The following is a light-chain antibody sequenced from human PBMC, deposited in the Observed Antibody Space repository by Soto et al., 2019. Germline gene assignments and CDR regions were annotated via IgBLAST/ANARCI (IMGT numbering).Light chain of an antibody. CDR2: DVN. J-gene: IGLJ1*01. Sequence: QSALAQPASVSGSPGQSITISCTGTSNDVGHFNYVSWFQQHPGKAPKLLIFDVNNWPSGVSDRFSGSKSGNTASLTISGLQPEDEADYYCTSFRTSDTFVFGSGTKLTVL. CDR3: TSFRTSDTFV. CDR1: SNDVGHFNY. V-gene: IGLV2-14*03.